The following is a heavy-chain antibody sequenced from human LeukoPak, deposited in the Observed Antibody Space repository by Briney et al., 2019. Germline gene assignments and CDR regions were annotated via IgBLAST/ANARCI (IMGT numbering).Heavy chain of an antibody. D-gene: IGHD5-24*01. CDR1: GYTFTGYY. CDR3: VPEGRGSEY. Sequence: ASVKVSCKASGYTFTGYYLHWVRQAPGQGLEWMGWINPNSGDTNYAQKFQGRVTMTRDMSISTASMELSRLTSDDTAVYYCVPEGRGSEYWGQGTLVTVSS. CDR2: INPNSGDT. V-gene: IGHV1-2*02. J-gene: IGHJ4*02.